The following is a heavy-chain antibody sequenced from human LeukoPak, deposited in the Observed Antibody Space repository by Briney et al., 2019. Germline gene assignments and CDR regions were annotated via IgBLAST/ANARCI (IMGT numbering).Heavy chain of an antibody. D-gene: IGHD6-6*01. J-gene: IGHJ4*02. CDR1: GNTFSKYY. Sequence: ASVKVSCKASGNTFSKYYMHWVRQAPGQGLQWMGDINANTGTTTYAQKFQGRVTMTRDTPTSTVYMELRSLRSDDSAVYYCARGAPTGYAISSGRYDYWGQGTLVTVSS. CDR3: ARGAPTGYAISSGRYDY. V-gene: IGHV1-46*01. CDR2: INANTGTT.